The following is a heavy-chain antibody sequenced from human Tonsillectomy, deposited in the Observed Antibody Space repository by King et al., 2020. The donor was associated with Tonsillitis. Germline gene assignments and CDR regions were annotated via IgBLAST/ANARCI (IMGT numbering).Heavy chain of an antibody. CDR1: GGSISSSSYY. CDR3: ARYQSRSPVAGVYYYYYYYMDV. J-gene: IGHJ6*03. V-gene: IGHV4-39*01. Sequence: LQLQESGPGLVKPSETLSLTCTVSGGSISSSSYYWGWIRQPPGKGLEWIGSIYYSGSTYYNPSLKSRVTISVDTSKNQFSLKLSSVTAADTAVYYCARYQSRSPVAGVYYYYYYYMDVWGKGTTVTVSS. CDR2: IYYSGST. D-gene: IGHD6-19*01.